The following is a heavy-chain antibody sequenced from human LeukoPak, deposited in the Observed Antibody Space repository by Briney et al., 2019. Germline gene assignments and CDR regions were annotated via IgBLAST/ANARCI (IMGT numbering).Heavy chain of an antibody. CDR1: GSSISSYY. D-gene: IGHD5-24*01. CDR3: AREVEMATSDAFDI. V-gene: IGHV4-59*01. CDR2: IYYSGST. J-gene: IGHJ3*02. Sequence: SETLSLTCTVSGSSISSYYWSWIRQPPGKGLEWIGYIYYSGSTNYNPSLKSRVTISVDTSKNQFSLKLSSVTAADTAVYYCAREVEMATSDAFDIWGQGTMVTVSS.